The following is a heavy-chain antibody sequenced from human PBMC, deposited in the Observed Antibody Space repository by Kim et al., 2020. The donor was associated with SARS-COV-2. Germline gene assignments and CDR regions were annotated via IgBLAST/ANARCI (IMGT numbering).Heavy chain of an antibody. D-gene: IGHD2-15*01. J-gene: IGHJ4*02. Sequence: GGSLRLSCAASGFPFSTYSMNWVRQAPGKGLEWISYISSSSRPTHCADSVKGRFTISRDNAKNSLYLQMNSLRDEDTAVYYCARDLGYCSGGSCFPLDYWGQGTLVTVSS. CDR3: ARDLGYCSGGSCFPLDY. CDR1: GFPFSTYS. V-gene: IGHV3-48*02. CDR2: ISSSSRPT.